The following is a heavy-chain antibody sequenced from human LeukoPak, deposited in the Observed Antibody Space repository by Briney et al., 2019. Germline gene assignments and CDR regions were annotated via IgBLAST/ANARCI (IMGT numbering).Heavy chain of an antibody. CDR1: GFTFSSYA. J-gene: IGHJ4*02. Sequence: GGSLRLSCAASGFTFSSYAMSWVRQAPGKGLEWVSAISGSGGSTYYADSVKGRFTISRDNSKNTLYLQMNSLSAEDTAVYYCAKRDFWSGPEYYFDYWGQGTLVTVSS. D-gene: IGHD3-3*01. CDR3: AKRDFWSGPEYYFDY. V-gene: IGHV3-23*01. CDR2: ISGSGGST.